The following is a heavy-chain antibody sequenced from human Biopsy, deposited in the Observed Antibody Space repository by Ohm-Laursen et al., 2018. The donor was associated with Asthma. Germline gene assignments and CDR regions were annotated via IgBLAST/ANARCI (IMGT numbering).Heavy chain of an antibody. CDR1: GGTFNTYV. CDR3: ARKAASCMGKTCYSLDF. CDR2: INSVFGTT. V-gene: IGHV1-69*01. D-gene: IGHD2-15*01. J-gene: IGHJ4*02. Sequence: SSVKVSCKSLGGTFNTYVIGWVRQAPGQGLEWMGGINSVFGTTTYPQKFQDRVTITADDSTSTVYMELSSLRSEDTAVYYCARKAASCMGKTCYSLDFWGQGTLVTVSS.